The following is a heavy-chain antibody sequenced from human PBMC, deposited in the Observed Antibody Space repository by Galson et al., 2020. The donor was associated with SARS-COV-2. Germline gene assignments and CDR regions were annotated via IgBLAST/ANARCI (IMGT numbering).Heavy chain of an antibody. CDR2: IYRDDDK. Sequence: KMSGPTLVKPTQTLTLTCTFSGFSLTTNGVGVGWIRQSPGKALEWLALIYRDDDKLYSPSLESRLTIHKDTSKNEVVLTITNVDPVDTGTYYCAHKPRATTCYSSWGQGAVVTVSS. CDR3: AHKPRATTCYSS. D-gene: IGHD2-21*02. J-gene: IGHJ5*02. V-gene: IGHV2-5*02. CDR1: GFSLTTNGVG.